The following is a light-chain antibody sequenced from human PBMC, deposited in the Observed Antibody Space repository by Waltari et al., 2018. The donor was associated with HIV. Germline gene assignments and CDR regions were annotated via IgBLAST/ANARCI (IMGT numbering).Light chain of an antibody. Sequence: ILLTQSPPTLSVSPGERATLSCRASLSLGTNLAWYQQKPGQAPRLLIYAASTRATGVPARFSGSGSGTEFTLTISNLQSEDYAIYYCQQYNNWPPITFGQGTRLETK. J-gene: IGKJ5*01. V-gene: IGKV3-15*01. CDR3: QQYNNWPPIT. CDR2: AAS. CDR1: LSLGTN.